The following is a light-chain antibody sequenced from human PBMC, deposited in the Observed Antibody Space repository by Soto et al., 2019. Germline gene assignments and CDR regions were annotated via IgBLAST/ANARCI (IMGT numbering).Light chain of an antibody. V-gene: IGKV3-20*01. J-gene: IGKJ1*01. CDR2: GAS. Sequence: DIVWTQSPATLSLSPGDRATLSCGASQSVSSSRLAWYQQNPGQAPRLLIYGASNRATGIPDKFSGSGSGTDFTLIISRLEPEDFAVYYCQQYGTSPRTFGQGTKVDIK. CDR1: QSVSSSR. CDR3: QQYGTSPRT.